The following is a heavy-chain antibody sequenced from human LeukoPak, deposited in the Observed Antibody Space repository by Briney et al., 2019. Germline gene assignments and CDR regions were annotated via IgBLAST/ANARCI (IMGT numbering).Heavy chain of an antibody. V-gene: IGHV1-2*02. J-gene: IGHJ4*02. CDR1: GFSFTGYY. CDR2: INPNSGGA. D-gene: IGHD3-10*01. Sequence: ASVKVSCKASGFSFTGYYLHWLRQAPGQEPELMGWINPNSGGANYAQKLQGRVTMTTDTSTSTAYMELRSLRSDDTAVYYCARDYRVWRLGELLFGYWGQGTLVTVSS. CDR3: ARDYRVWRLGELLFGY.